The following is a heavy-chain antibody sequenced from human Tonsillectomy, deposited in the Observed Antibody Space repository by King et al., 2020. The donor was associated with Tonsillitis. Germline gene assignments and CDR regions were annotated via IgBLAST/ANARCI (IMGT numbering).Heavy chain of an antibody. Sequence: VQLQESGPGLVKPSETLSLTCTVSGGSISSNYWSWIRQPAGKGLEWIGRIYNSGGTKYNPSLNSRVTMSVDTSKNQLSLKLSSVTAADTAVYYCAREATLWAKGRGALDYWGQGTLVTVSS. V-gene: IGHV4-4*07. D-gene: IGHD1-26*01. CDR1: GGSISSNY. CDR3: AREATLWAKGRGALDY. CDR2: IYNSGGT. J-gene: IGHJ4*02.